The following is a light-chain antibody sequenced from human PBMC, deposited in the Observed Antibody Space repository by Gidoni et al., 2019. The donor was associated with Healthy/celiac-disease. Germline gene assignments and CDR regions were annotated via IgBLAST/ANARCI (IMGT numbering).Light chain of an antibody. Sequence: ALTHPASVSGAPGQSITISCTGTSSDVGGYNYVSWYQQPPGKAPKLMIYDVSNRPSGVSNRFSGSKSGNTASLTISGLQAEDEADYYCSSYTSRSTPYYVFGTGTKVTVL. CDR2: DVS. V-gene: IGLV2-14*01. CDR1: SSDVGGYNY. CDR3: SSYTSRSTPYYV. J-gene: IGLJ1*01.